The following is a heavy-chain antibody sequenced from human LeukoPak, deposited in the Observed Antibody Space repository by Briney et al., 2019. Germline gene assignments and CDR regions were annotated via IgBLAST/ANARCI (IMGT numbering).Heavy chain of an antibody. V-gene: IGHV7-4-1*02. CDR3: ARTCYDFWSGYETCFDY. CDR1: GYTFTNYY. Sequence: ASVKASCKAFGYTFTNYYMHWVRQAPGQGLEWMGWINTNTGNPTYAQGFTGRFVFSLDISVSTAYLQISSLKAEDTAVYYCARTCYDFWSGYETCFDYWGQGTLVTVSS. CDR2: INTNTGNP. J-gene: IGHJ4*02. D-gene: IGHD3-3*01.